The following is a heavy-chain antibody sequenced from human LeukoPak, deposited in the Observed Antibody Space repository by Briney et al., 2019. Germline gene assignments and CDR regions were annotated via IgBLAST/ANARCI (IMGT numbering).Heavy chain of an antibody. J-gene: IGHJ4*02. CDR3: AKGRRGSSYVHYFDS. D-gene: IGHD5-18*01. CDR2: ISGSSSSI. V-gene: IGHV3-23*01. CDR1: GFIFSSSA. Sequence: PGGSLRLSCAASGFIFSSSAVTWVRQTPGKALEWASAISGSSSSIYYADYVKGRFTISRDNSNSTLYLHMNSLRREDTAVYYCAKGRRGSSYVHYFDSWGQGALVTVSS.